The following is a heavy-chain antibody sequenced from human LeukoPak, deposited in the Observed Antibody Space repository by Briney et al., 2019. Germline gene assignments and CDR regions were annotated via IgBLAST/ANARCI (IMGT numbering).Heavy chain of an antibody. D-gene: IGHD5-18*01. Sequence: PGGSLTLSCAASGFTFSSYWMHWVRQAPGKGLVWVSRINSDGSRTSYADSVKGRFTISRDNAKNTLYLQMSSLRAEDTAIYYCARDAPGNTALDYWGQGTLVTVSS. CDR3: ARDAPGNTALDY. V-gene: IGHV3-74*01. CDR2: INSDGSRT. J-gene: IGHJ4*02. CDR1: GFTFSSYW.